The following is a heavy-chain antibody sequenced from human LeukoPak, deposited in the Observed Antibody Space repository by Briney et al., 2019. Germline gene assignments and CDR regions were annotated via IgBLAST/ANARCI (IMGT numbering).Heavy chain of an antibody. V-gene: IGHV4-39*01. CDR3: ARLIRSGSYPVDY. D-gene: IGHD1-26*01. J-gene: IGHJ4*02. Sequence: SETLSLTCTVPGGSISSSSYYWGWIRQPPGKGLEWIGSIYYSGSTYYNPSLKSRVTISVDTSKNQFSLKLSSVTAADTAVYYCARLIRSGSYPVDYWGQGTLVTVSS. CDR1: GGSISSSSYY. CDR2: IYYSGST.